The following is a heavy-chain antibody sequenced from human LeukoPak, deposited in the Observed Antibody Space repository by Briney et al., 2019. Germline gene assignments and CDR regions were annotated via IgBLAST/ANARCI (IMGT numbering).Heavy chain of an antibody. CDR2: IDHSGST. CDR1: GGSFSGYY. Sequence: SETLSLTCAVYGGSFSGYYWSWIRQPRGKGLEWIGEIDHSGSTNYNPSLKSRVTISVDTSKNQFSLKLSSVTAADTAVYYCARRGDRLWKYWGQGTLVTVSS. D-gene: IGHD3-16*01. V-gene: IGHV4-34*01. J-gene: IGHJ4*02. CDR3: ARRGDRLWKY.